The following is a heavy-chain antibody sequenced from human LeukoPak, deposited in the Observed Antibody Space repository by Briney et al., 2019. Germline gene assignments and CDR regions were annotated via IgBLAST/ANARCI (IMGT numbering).Heavy chain of an antibody. J-gene: IGHJ6*02. D-gene: IGHD4-11*01. CDR2: IYYSGST. V-gene: IGHV4-30-4*01. CDR1: GGSISIGYYY. Sequence: SEALSLTCTVTGGSISIGYYYWGWIRQPPGRGLGWIGYIYYSGSTYYNPSLKSRVTISVDASKNQFSLKLSSVTAADTAVYYCARGSYSNYKNYYYGMDVWGQGTTVTVSS. CDR3: ARGSYSNYKNYYYGMDV.